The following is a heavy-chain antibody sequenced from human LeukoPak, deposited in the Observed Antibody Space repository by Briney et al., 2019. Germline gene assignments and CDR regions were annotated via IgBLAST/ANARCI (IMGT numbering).Heavy chain of an antibody. D-gene: IGHD3-10*01. CDR2: IYSSGNT. CDR3: ARTGYYDSGSFFDY. J-gene: IGHJ4*02. V-gene: IGHV4-59*01. CDR1: GGSISSYY. Sequence: SETLSLTCTVSGGSISSYYWSWLQQPPGKGLEWLGYIYSSGNTNYNPSLKSRVTISVDTSKNQFSLKLTLKLSFVTAADTAVYYCARTGYYDSGSFFDYWGQGTLVTVSS.